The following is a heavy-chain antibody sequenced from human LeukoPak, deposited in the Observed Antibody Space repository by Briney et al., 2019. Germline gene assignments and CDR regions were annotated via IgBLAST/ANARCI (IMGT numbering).Heavy chain of an antibody. CDR3: ANGPPFDY. Sequence: GGSLRRSCATSGFTFSRYERNWVRQAPGKGLEWVSYISNSDTTIYYADSVEGRFTISRDNSKNTLYLQMKSLRAEDTAVYYCANGPPFDYWGQGTLVTVSS. CDR1: GFTFSRYE. CDR2: ISNSDTTI. V-gene: IGHV3-48*03. J-gene: IGHJ4*02.